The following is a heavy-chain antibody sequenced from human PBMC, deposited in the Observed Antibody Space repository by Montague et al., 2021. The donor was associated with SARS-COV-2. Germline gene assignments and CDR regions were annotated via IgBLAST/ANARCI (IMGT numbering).Heavy chain of an antibody. Sequence: SETLSLTCAVYGGSFSNYYWSWIRQPAGKGLEWIGRIYTSGTTDYSFSLKSRVTISVDTSKNQFSLKPTSVAAADTAVYYCARAHSGSWAHLDNWGQGSLVTVSS. CDR1: GGSFSNYY. V-gene: IGHV4-59*10. CDR2: IYTSGTT. D-gene: IGHD5-12*01. CDR3: ARAHSGSWAHLDN. J-gene: IGHJ4*02.